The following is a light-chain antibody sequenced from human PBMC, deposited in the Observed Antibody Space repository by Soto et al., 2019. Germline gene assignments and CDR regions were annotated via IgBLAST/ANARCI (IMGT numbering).Light chain of an antibody. CDR2: EVR. CDR1: SSDVGGYNY. J-gene: IGLJ2*01. V-gene: IGLV2-14*01. Sequence: QSALTQPASVSGSPGQSITISCTGTSSDVGGYNYVSWYQQHPGKAPKLMIYEVRNRPSGVSNRISGSKSGTTASLTISGLQAEDEADYYCSSYTGSSTHVVFGGGTKLTVL. CDR3: SSYTGSSTHVV.